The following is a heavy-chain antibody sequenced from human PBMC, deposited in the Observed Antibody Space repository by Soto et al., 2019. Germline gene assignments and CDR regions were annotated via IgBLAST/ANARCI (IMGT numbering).Heavy chain of an antibody. Sequence: PGGSLRLSCAVSGFTFSSYDLHWVRQAPGKGLEWVAVILYDGSNKYYAASVKGRFTISRDKSKNTLYLQMNSLRIEDTAVYYCARVTVVPAAIPHELRNWYFDLWGRGTLVTVSS. CDR3: ARVTVVPAAIPHELRNWYFDL. J-gene: IGHJ2*01. CDR1: GFTFSSYD. V-gene: IGHV3-30-3*01. D-gene: IGHD2-2*02. CDR2: ILYDGSNK.